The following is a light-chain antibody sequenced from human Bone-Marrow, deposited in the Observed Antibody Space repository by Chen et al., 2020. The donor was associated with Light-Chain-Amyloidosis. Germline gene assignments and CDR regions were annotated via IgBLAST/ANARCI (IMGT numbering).Light chain of an antibody. CDR3: QSADSSGTYEVI. CDR2: RDT. CDR1: DLPTKY. V-gene: IGLV3-25*03. Sequence: SYELTQPPSVSVSPGQPARITCSGDDLPTKYAYWYQQKPGHAPVLVIHRDTERPSGISERFSGYSSGTTATLTISGVQAEDEADYHWQSADSSGTYEVIFGGGTKLTVL. J-gene: IGLJ2*01.